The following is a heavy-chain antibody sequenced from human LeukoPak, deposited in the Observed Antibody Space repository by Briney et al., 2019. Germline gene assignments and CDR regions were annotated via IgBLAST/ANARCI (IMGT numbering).Heavy chain of an antibody. Sequence: PGGSLRLSCAASGFTFDDYAMHWVRHAPGKGLEWVSLISGDGGSTYYADSVKGRFTISRDNSKNSLYLQMNNLRTEDTALYYCATLALSGSYYSTFDYWGQGTLVTVSS. CDR3: ATLALSGSYYSTFDY. CDR2: ISGDGGST. V-gene: IGHV3-43*02. CDR1: GFTFDDYA. J-gene: IGHJ4*02. D-gene: IGHD3-10*01.